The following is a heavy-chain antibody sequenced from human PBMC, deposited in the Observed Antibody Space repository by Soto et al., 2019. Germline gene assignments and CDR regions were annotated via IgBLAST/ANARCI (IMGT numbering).Heavy chain of an antibody. Sequence: ASVKVSCKASGYTFTSYAIHWVRQAPGQRLEWMGWINAGNGNTKYSQKFQGRVTITRDTSTSTAYMELRSLRSDDTAAYYCARDGGYGGPYWGQGTLVTVSS. D-gene: IGHD4-17*01. CDR3: ARDGGYGGPY. J-gene: IGHJ4*02. V-gene: IGHV1-3*01. CDR2: INAGNGNT. CDR1: GYTFTSYA.